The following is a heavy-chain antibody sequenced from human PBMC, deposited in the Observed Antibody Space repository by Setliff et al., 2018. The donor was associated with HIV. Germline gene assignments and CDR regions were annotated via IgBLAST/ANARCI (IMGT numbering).Heavy chain of an antibody. CDR1: GGSISSYY. J-gene: IGHJ6*03. Sequence: PSETLSLTCTVSGGSISSYYWSWIRQPPGKGLEWIGYIYYGGSTNYNPSLKSRVTISVDTSKNQFSLKLSSVTAADTAVYYCARGHMLITYYYYYYMDVWGKGTTVTVS. CDR2: IYYGGST. CDR3: ARGHMLITYYYYYYMDV. V-gene: IGHV4-59*01. D-gene: IGHD3-10*02.